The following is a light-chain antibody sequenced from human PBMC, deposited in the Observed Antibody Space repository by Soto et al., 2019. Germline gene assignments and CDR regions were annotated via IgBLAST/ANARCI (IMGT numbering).Light chain of an antibody. CDR1: QNVYSY. CDR2: DES. CDR3: QQSYSTPCS. V-gene: IGKV1-39*01. J-gene: IGKJ2*02. Sequence: DIQMTQSPSSLSASAGDRVTITCRASQNVYSYFGWYHLKPGRVPRLLLYDESTLQSGVPSRFSGSGSGTDFTLTINSLEPEEFATYFCQQSYSTPCSFGQGTRL.